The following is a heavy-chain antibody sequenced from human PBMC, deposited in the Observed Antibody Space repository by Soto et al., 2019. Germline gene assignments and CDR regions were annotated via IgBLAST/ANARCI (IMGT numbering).Heavy chain of an antibody. CDR3: ERDWSSIAAREHYFDF. D-gene: IGHD6-6*01. CDR1: GGTFSSYA. Sequence: QVQLVQSGAEVKKPGSSVKVSCKASGGTFSSYAISWVRQAPGQGLEWMGGIIPIFGTANYAQKFQGRVTITADESTSTAYMELSSLRSEDTAVYYCERDWSSIAAREHYFDFWGQGTLVTVSS. J-gene: IGHJ4*02. CDR2: IIPIFGTA. V-gene: IGHV1-69*12.